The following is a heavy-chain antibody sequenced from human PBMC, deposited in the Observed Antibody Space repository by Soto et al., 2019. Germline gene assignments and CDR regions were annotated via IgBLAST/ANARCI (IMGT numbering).Heavy chain of an antibody. CDR2: IYSDGST. CDR3: ASRRNPYGAYDY. J-gene: IGHJ4*02. Sequence: PGGSLRLSCAASGFTVSRNFMSWVRQAPGKGLEWVSIIYSDGSTYYADSVKGRFTMSRDNSKNTLYLQMNSLRADDTAVYYCASRRNPYGAYDYWGQGALVTVSS. V-gene: IGHV3-66*01. D-gene: IGHD4-17*01. CDR1: GFTVSRNF.